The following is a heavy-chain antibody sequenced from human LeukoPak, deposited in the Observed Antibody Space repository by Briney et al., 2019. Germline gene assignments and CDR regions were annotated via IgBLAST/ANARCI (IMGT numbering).Heavy chain of an antibody. J-gene: IGHJ4*02. CDR1: GYTFTGYY. D-gene: IGHD3-3*01. Sequence: ASVKVSCKASGYTFTGYYMHWVRQAPGQGLEWMGWINPNSGGTNYAQKFQGRVTMTRDTSISTAYMELSRLRSDDTAVYYCARGPQNYDFWSGYPHYFDYWGQGTLVTVSS. CDR2: INPNSGGT. CDR3: ARGPQNYDFWSGYPHYFDY. V-gene: IGHV1-2*02.